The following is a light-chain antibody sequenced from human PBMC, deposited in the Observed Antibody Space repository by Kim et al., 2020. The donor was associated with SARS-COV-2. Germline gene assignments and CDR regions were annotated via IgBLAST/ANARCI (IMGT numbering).Light chain of an antibody. CDR1: SSDVGGYKY. CDR2: EVS. Sequence: QSALTQPASVSGSPGQSITISCTGTSSDVGGYKYVSWYQQHPGKAPKLVIYEVSNRPSGVSNRFSGSKSGNTASLTISGLRAGEEVDFSGSTYKRATTIYVWGPGTKVPAL. V-gene: IGLV2-14*01. CDR3: STYKRATTIYV. J-gene: IGLJ1*01.